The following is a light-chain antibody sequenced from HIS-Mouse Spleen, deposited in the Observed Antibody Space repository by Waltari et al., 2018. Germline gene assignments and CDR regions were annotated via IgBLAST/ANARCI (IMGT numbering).Light chain of an antibody. J-gene: IGLJ2*01. CDR3: SSYTSSSTVV. CDR1: SSDVGGYNY. V-gene: IGLV2-14*01. Sequence: QSALTQPAPVSGSPGQSITISCTGTSSDVGGYNYVPWYQHHPGKAPKLMIYEVSNRPSGVSNRFSGSKSGNTASLTISGLQAEDEADYYCSSYTSSSTVVFGGGTKLTVL. CDR2: EVS.